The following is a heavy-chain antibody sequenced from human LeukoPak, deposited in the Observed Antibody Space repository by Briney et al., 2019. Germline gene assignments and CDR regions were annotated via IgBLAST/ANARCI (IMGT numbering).Heavy chain of an antibody. CDR3: ARDGGYYYDSSGYLDY. Sequence: PGGSLRLSCAASGFTFSSYSMNWVRQAPGKGLEWVSYISSSSSTIYYADSVKGRLTISRDNAKNSLYLQMNSLRAEDTAVYYCARDGGYYYDSSGYLDYWGQGTLVTVSS. D-gene: IGHD3-22*01. CDR1: GFTFSSYS. J-gene: IGHJ4*02. V-gene: IGHV3-48*01. CDR2: ISSSSSTI.